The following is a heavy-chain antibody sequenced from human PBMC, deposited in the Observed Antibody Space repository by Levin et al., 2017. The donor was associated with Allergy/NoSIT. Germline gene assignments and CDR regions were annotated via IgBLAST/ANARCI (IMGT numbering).Heavy chain of an antibody. CDR2: VSGSSVDI. Sequence: HGESLKISCVASGFTFSTYSMSWVRQAPGKGLEWVSAVSGSSVDIHYADSVKGRFTISRDNSKKTVYLQMNTLRAEDTAVYYCAKLDGGSRIWGQGTLVAVSS. CDR1: GFTFSTYS. V-gene: IGHV3-23*01. CDR3: AKLDGGSRI. J-gene: IGHJ4*02. D-gene: IGHD2-15*01.